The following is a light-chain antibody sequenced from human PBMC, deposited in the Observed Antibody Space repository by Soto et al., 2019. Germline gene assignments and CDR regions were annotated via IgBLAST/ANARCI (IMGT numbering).Light chain of an antibody. Sequence: EIVLTQSPGTLSLSPGERATLSCRASQSVSSSYLAWYQQKPGQAPRLLIYGASSRATGIPDRFSGSGSGTGFTLRISGTETKGFAVSYCQQDGSSATFGGGTKVESK. J-gene: IGKJ4*01. CDR2: GAS. CDR3: QQDGSSAT. CDR1: QSVSSSY. V-gene: IGKV3-20*01.